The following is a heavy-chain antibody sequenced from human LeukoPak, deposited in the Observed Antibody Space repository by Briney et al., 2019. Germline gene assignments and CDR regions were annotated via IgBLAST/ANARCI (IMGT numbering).Heavy chain of an antibody. D-gene: IGHD3-10*01. CDR3: AKRGVVIRVILVGFHKEAYYFDS. Sequence: GGSLRLSCAISGITLSNYGMSWVRQPPGKGLEWVAGLSASGGSTNSADSVKGRFTISRDNPKNTLYLQMNSLRAEDTAVYFCAKRGVVIRVILVGFHKEAYYFDSWGQGALVTVSS. V-gene: IGHV3-23*01. CDR1: GITLSNYG. CDR2: LSASGGST. J-gene: IGHJ4*02.